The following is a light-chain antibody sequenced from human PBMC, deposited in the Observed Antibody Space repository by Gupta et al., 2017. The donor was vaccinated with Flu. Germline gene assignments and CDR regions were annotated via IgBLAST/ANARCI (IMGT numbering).Light chain of an antibody. V-gene: IGLV2-14*01. Sequence: QSALTQPASVSGSPGQSITISCTGTSSAVGGYNYVSWYQQHPGKAPKLMIYEVSNRPSGVSNRFSGSKSGNTASLTISGLQAEDEADYYCSSYTSSRYVFGTGTKVTVL. J-gene: IGLJ1*01. CDR3: SSYTSSRYV. CDR1: SSAVGGYNY. CDR2: EVS.